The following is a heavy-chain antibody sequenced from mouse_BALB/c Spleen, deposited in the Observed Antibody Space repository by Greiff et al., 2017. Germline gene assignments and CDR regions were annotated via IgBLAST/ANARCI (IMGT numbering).Heavy chain of an antibody. CDR1: GYSITSGYY. D-gene: IGHD1-1*01. Sequence: ESGPGLVKPSQSLSLTCSVTGYSITSGYYWNWIRQFPGNKLEWMGYISYDGSNNYNPSLKNRISITRDTSKNQFFLKLNSVTTEDTATYYCVYGSSPYWYFDVWGAGTTVTVSS. J-gene: IGHJ1*01. CDR3: VYGSSPYWYFDV. CDR2: ISYDGSN. V-gene: IGHV3-6*02.